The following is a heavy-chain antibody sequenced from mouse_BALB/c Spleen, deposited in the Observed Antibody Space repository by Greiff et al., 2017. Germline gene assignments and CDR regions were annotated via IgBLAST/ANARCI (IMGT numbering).Heavy chain of an antibody. Sequence: DVQLQESGAELVRSGASVKLSCTASGFNIKDYYMHWVKQRPEQGLEWIGWIDPENGDTEYAPKFQGKATMTADTSSNTAYLQLSSLTSEDTAVYYCNALYYGSSGYFDYWGQGTTLTVSS. CDR3: NALYYGSSGYFDY. V-gene: IGHV14-4*02. J-gene: IGHJ2*01. CDR1: GFNIKDYY. D-gene: IGHD1-1*01. CDR2: IDPENGDT.